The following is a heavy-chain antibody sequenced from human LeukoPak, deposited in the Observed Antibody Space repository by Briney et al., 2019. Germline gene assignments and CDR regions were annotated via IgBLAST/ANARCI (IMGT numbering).Heavy chain of an antibody. D-gene: IGHD2-2*01. CDR2: VNHSGST. J-gene: IGHJ1*01. Sequence: SETLSLTCAVYGGSFSGYYWSWIRQPPGKGLEWIGEVNHSGSTNYNPSLKSRVTISVDTSKNQFSLKLSSVTAADTAVYHCARARGVVVPAGGLIQHWGQGTLVTVSS. V-gene: IGHV4-34*01. CDR1: GGSFSGYY. CDR3: ARARGVVVPAGGLIQH.